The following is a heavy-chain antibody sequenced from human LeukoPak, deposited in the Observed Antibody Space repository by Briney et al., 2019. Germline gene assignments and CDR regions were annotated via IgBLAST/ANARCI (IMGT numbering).Heavy chain of an antibody. D-gene: IGHD6-19*01. CDR1: GYSFTSYW. J-gene: IGHJ4*02. CDR2: IYPGDSDT. CDR3: ARHPTGPYSSGWYGDH. Sequence: GESLKISCKGSGYSFTSYWIGWVRQMPGKGLEWMGIIYPGDSDTRYSPSFQGQVTISADKSISTAYLQWSSLKASDTAMYYCARHPTGPYSSGWYGDHWGQGTLLTVSS. V-gene: IGHV5-51*01.